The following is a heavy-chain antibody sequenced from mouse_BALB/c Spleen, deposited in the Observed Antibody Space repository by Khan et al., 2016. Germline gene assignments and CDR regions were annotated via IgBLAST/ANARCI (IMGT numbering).Heavy chain of an antibody. V-gene: IGHV14-3*02. D-gene: IGHD2-4*01. CDR2: IDPANGNT. CDR3: SRGVYDYEFAY. CDR1: GFNIKDTY. Sequence: VPLKQSGAELVKPGASVKLSCTVSGFNIKDTYMHWVNQRPEQGLEWIGRIDPANGNTKYDPKFQDKATITADTSSNTAYLQLSSLTSEDTAVYYCSRGVYDYEFAYWGQGTLVTVSA. J-gene: IGHJ3*01.